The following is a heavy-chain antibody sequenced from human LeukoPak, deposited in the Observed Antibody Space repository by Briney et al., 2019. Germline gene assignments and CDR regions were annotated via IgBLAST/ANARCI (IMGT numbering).Heavy chain of an antibody. CDR3: AKGQGPGIAVATGY. V-gene: IGHV3-30*02. CDR1: GFTFSSYG. D-gene: IGHD6-19*01. Sequence: WVSLRLSCAASGFTFSSYGMHWVRQAPGKGLEWVAFIRYDGSNKYYADSVKGRFTISRDNSKNTLYLQMNSLRAEDTAVYYCAKGQGPGIAVATGYWGQGTLVTVSS. CDR2: IRYDGSNK. J-gene: IGHJ4*02.